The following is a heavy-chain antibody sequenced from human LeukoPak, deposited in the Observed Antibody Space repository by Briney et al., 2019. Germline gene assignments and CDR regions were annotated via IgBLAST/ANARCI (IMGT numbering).Heavy chain of an antibody. J-gene: IGHJ4*02. V-gene: IGHV3-9*01. CDR2: INWNSGSI. Sequence: GRSLRLSCAASGFTFNDYAMHWVRQAPGKGLEWVSNINWNSGSIGYADSVKGRFTISRDNAKNSVYLQMNSLRAEDTAFYYCAKDGRWLQLEYYFDYWGQGTLVTVSS. CDR3: AKDGRWLQLEYYFDY. CDR1: GFTFNDYA. D-gene: IGHD5-24*01.